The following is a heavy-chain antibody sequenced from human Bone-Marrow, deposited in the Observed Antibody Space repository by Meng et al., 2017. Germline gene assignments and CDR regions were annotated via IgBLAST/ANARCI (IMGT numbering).Heavy chain of an antibody. Sequence: QAQLVQSGGEVKKPGASVKVSCKASGYTFTNYGITWVRQAPGQGLEWMGWINTNTGNPTYVQGFTGRFVFSLDTSVNTAYLQISSLKADDTAVYYCARGASRRLEVWGQGTLVTVSS. CDR2: INTNTGNP. V-gene: IGHV7-4-1*02. CDR1: GYTFTNYG. J-gene: IGHJ4*02. CDR3: ARGASRRLEV. D-gene: IGHD3-3*01.